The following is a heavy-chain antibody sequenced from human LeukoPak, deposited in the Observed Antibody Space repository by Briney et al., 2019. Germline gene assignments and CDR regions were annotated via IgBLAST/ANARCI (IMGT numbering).Heavy chain of an antibody. CDR2: IRYDGSNK. CDR3: AKSFCCTVHQLLYDY. CDR1: GFTSSSYG. J-gene: IGHJ4*02. Sequence: PGGSLRLSCAASGFTSSSYGMHWVRQAPGKGLEWVAFIRYDGSNKYYADSVKGRFTISRDNSKNTLYLQMNSLRAEDTAVYYCAKSFCCTVHQLLYDYWGQGTLVTVSS. V-gene: IGHV3-30*02. D-gene: IGHD2-2*02.